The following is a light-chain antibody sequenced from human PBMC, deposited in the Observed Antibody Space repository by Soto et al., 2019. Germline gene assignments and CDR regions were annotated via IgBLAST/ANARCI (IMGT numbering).Light chain of an antibody. V-gene: IGKV3-20*01. J-gene: IGKJ5*01. CDR3: QEYHGSPIT. Sequence: GFTQSADSLSFYPGERATLSCRASQSIRSERLAWYQQKPGQAPRLVIFDASNRASGTPERFSGSGSGTDFTLTIARLEPEDFAVYYCQEYHGSPITFGLGARLEIK. CDR1: QSIRSER. CDR2: DAS.